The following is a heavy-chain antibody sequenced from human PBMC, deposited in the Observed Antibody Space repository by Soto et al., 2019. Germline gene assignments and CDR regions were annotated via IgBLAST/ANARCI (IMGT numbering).Heavy chain of an antibody. J-gene: IGHJ4*01. D-gene: IGHD3-22*01. V-gene: IGHV4-31*03. CDR1: GGSISSGGYY. Sequence: SETLSLTCTVSGGSISSGGYYWSWIRQHPGKGLEWIGYIHYSGSTYYNPSLKSRVTISGDTSKNQFSLKLSSVTAADTAVYYCARVAHYHDSSGYPGSLDYWGQGTLVTVSS. CDR3: ARVAHYHDSSGYPGSLDY. CDR2: IHYSGST.